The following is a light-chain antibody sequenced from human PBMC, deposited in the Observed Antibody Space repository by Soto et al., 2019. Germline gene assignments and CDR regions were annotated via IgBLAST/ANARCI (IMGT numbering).Light chain of an antibody. V-gene: IGLV2-23*02. Sequence: QSVLTQPASVSGSPGQSITISCTGTSSDVGNYNLVSWYQQHPGKAPKLIIYEVSKRPSGVSNRFSGSKSGNTASLTISGLQAEDEADYYCCSDAGSSTWVFGGGTKLTVL. CDR3: CSDAGSSTWV. CDR1: SSDVGNYNL. CDR2: EVS. J-gene: IGLJ3*02.